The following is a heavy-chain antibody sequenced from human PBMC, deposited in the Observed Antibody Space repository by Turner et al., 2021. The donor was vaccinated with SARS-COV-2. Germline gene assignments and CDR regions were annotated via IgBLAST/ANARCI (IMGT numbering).Heavy chain of an antibody. CDR3: AKYGWSSSSRGAVDL. CDR2: ISGSGGST. Sequence: EVQLLESGGGLGQPGGSLRRTCAASGFTFSRYAMSWVRQAPGKGLEWVSAISGSGGSTYYADSVKGRFTISRDNSKNTLYLQMNSLRAEDTAVYYCAKYGWSSSSRGAVDLWGHGTMVTVSS. J-gene: IGHJ3*01. CDR1: GFTFSRYA. D-gene: IGHD6-13*01. V-gene: IGHV3-23*01.